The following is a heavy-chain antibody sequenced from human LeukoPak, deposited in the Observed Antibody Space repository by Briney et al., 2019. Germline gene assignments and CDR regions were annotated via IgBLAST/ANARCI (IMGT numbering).Heavy chain of an antibody. J-gene: IGHJ3*02. V-gene: IGHV4-39*02. CDR1: GGSIISSNHY. Sequence: SETLSLTCTVSGGSIISSNHYWVWTRQPPGKALEWFVSISYSGGTAYNPSLRSRVTISVDTSNNQFSRKVNSVTAADTAVYYCAREVESYASSGYRPHAFDIWGQGTLLTVSS. CDR2: ISYSGGT. CDR3: AREVESYASSGYRPHAFDI. D-gene: IGHD3-22*01.